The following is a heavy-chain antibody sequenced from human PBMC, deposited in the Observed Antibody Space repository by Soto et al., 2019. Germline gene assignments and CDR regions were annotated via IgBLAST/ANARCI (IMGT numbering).Heavy chain of an antibody. V-gene: IGHV3-30*03. CDR1: GFTFSSYG. CDR2: ISYDGRYK. CDR3: VGLRVFY. Sequence: GGSLRLSCAASGFTFSSYGMHWVRRTPGMGLEWLAVISYDGRYKLHADSVKGRFTISRDNSKNTLYLQMNSLRAEDTAVYYCVGLRVFYWGQGTLVTVSS. D-gene: IGHD3-16*01. J-gene: IGHJ4*02.